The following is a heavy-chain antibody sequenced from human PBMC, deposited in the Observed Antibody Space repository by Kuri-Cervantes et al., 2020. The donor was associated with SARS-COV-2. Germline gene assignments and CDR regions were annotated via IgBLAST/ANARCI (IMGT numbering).Heavy chain of an antibody. V-gene: IGHV3-48*01. CDR2: ISSSSSTI. Sequence: GESLKISCAASGFTFSSYSMNWVRQAPGKGLEWVSYISSSSSTIYYADSVKGRFTISRDNAKNSLYLQMNSLRAEDTAVYYCASGQYYGSGSYWVPEYFDYWGQGTLVTVSS. CDR3: ASGQYYGSGSYWVPEYFDY. J-gene: IGHJ4*02. CDR1: GFTFSSYS. D-gene: IGHD3-10*01.